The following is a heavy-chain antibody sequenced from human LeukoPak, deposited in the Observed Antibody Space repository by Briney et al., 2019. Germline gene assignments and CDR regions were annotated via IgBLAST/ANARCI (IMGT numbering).Heavy chain of an antibody. D-gene: IGHD6-13*01. V-gene: IGHV4-34*01. J-gene: IGHJ4*02. CDR3: ARSPAAGRPFDY. Sequence: SETLSLTCAVYAGSFSGYYGGWIRQPPGKGLGWIGESNHSGSTNYNPSLKSRVTISVDTSKNQFSLKLSSVTAADTAVYYCARSPAAGRPFDYWGQGTLVTVSS. CDR2: SNHSGST. CDR1: AGSFSGYY.